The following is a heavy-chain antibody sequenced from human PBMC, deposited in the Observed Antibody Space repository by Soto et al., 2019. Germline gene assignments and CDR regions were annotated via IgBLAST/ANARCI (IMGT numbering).Heavy chain of an antibody. D-gene: IGHD2-2*01. CDR1: GFTFSSYA. J-gene: IGHJ6*03. Sequence: EVQLLESGGGLVQPGGSLRLSCAASGFTFSSYAMSWVRQAPGKGLEWVSAISGSGGSTYYADSVKGRFTISRDNSKNKLYLQMNSLRAEDTAVYYCAKNGVVPAAHYYYYMDVWGKGTTVTVSS. CDR2: ISGSGGST. V-gene: IGHV3-23*01. CDR3: AKNGVVPAAHYYYYMDV.